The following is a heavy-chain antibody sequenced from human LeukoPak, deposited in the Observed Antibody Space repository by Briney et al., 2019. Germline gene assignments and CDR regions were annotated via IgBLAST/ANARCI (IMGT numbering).Heavy chain of an antibody. V-gene: IGHV3-21*01. Sequence: GGSLRLSCAASGFTFSSFSMNWVRQAPGKGLEWVSSISSGSRYIYYADSVKGRFTISRDNAKNSLYLQMNSPRAEDTAVYYCATDVRDEYSSGWYPIGYWGQGTLVTVSS. D-gene: IGHD6-19*01. CDR1: GFTFSSFS. CDR3: ATDVRDEYSSGWYPIGY. J-gene: IGHJ4*02. CDR2: ISSGSRYI.